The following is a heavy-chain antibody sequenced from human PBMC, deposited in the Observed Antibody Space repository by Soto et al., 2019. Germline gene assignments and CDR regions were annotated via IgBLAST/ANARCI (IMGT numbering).Heavy chain of an antibody. J-gene: IGHJ4*02. CDR3: ARLTTVTSPLDY. CDR2: IIPILGIA. Sequence: QVQLVQSGAEVKKPGSSVKVSCKASGGTFSSYTISWVRQAPGQGLEWMGRIIPILGIANYAQKFQGRVTITADKSTSTAYMELSSLRSEDTAVYYCARLTTVTSPLDYWGQGTLVTVSS. D-gene: IGHD4-17*01. V-gene: IGHV1-69*02. CDR1: GGTFSSYT.